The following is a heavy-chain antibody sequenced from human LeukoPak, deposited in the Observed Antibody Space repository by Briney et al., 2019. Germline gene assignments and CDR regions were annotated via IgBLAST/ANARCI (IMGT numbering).Heavy chain of an antibody. V-gene: IGHV3-23*01. CDR1: GFTFSRYA. D-gene: IGHD1-7*01. Sequence: PGGSLRLSCAASGFTFSRYAMSWVRQAPGKGLEWVSAIRGSGGSTYYSDSVKGRFTISRDNSKNTLYLQMNSLRAEDAAVYYCAKDNLFSRYNWNYEAFDIWGQGTMVTVSS. CDR2: IRGSGGST. J-gene: IGHJ3*02. CDR3: AKDNLFSRYNWNYEAFDI.